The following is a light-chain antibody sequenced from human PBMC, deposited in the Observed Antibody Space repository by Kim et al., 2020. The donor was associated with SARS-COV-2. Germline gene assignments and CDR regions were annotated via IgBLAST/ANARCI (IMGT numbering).Light chain of an antibody. CDR1: QSVGNW. CDR3: LQHDNYSWT. CDR2: KTS. J-gene: IGKJ1*01. Sequence: DVQMTQSPSTLSASVGDRVTITCRASQSVGNWLAWYQQKPGKAPRLLIYKTSNLESGVPARFSGSGSGTEFTLTISSLQSDDFATYYCLQHDNYSWTFGQGTTVDIK. V-gene: IGKV1-5*03.